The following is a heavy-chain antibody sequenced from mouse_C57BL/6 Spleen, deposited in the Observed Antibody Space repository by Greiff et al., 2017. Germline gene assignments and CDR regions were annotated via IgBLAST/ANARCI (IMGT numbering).Heavy chain of an antibody. D-gene: IGHD2-1*01. CDR2: IDPNSGGT. Sequence: QVQLQQPGAELVKPGASVKLSCKASGYTFTSYWMHWVKQRPGRGLEWIGRIDPNSGGTKYNEKFKSKATLTVDKPSSTAYMQLSSLTAEDSAVYYCARRTYGNFLPYAMDYWGQGTSVTVSS. CDR1: GYTFTSYW. CDR3: ARRTYGNFLPYAMDY. V-gene: IGHV1-72*01. J-gene: IGHJ4*01.